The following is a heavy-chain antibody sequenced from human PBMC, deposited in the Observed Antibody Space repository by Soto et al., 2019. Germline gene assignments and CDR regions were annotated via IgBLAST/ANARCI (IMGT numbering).Heavy chain of an antibody. V-gene: IGHV5-51*01. D-gene: IGHD5-18*01. CDR3: ARTRLGSYGHYYYYGMDV. J-gene: IGHJ6*02. CDR1: GYSFTSYW. CDR2: IYPGDSDT. Sequence: GESLKISCKGSGYSFTSYWIGWVRQMPGKGLEWVGIIYPGDSDTRYSPSFQGQVTISADKSISTAYLQWSSLKASDTAMYYCARTRLGSYGHYYYYGMDVWGQGTTVTVSS.